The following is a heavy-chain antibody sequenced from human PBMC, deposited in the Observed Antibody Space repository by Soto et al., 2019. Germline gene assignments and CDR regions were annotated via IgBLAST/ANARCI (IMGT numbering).Heavy chain of an antibody. CDR1: GFTFSSYG. V-gene: IGHV3-30*03. D-gene: IGHD3-22*01. J-gene: IGHJ4*02. Sequence: GGSLRLSCAASGFTFSSYGMHWVRQAPGKGLEWVAVISYDGSNKYYADSVKGRFTISSDNSKNPLYLQMNNLRAEDTAVYYCARSYDSSGFYYFDYWGQGTLVTV. CDR3: ARSYDSSGFYYFDY. CDR2: ISYDGSNK.